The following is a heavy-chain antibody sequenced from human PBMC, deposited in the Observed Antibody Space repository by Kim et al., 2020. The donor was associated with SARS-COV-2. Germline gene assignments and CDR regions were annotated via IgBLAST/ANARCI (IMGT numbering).Heavy chain of an antibody. D-gene: IGHD2-2*01. CDR3: ARHLRVPIVVVPAAMYDY. V-gene: IGHV4-39*01. J-gene: IGHJ4*02. CDR2: IYYSGST. CDR1: GGSISSSSYY. Sequence: SETLSLTCTVSGGSISSSSYYWGWIRQPPGKGLEWIGSIYYSGSTYYNPSLKSRVTISVDTSKNQFSLKLSSVTAADTAVYYCARHLRVPIVVVPAAMYDYWGQGTLVTVSS.